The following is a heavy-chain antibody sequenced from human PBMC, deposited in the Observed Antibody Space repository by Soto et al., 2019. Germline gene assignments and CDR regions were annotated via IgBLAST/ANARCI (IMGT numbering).Heavy chain of an antibody. CDR1: GGSISSGYYY. D-gene: IGHD3-16*02. J-gene: IGHJ5*02. CDR2: IYYSGST. V-gene: IGHV4-30-4*01. Sequence: KTSETLSLTCTVSGGSISSGYYYWSWIRQPPGKGLEWIGYIYYSGSTYYNPSLKSRVTISVDTSKNQFSLKLSSVTAADTAVYYCAREFRGYDYVWGSYRHNWFDPWGQGTLVTVS. CDR3: AREFRGYDYVWGSYRHNWFDP.